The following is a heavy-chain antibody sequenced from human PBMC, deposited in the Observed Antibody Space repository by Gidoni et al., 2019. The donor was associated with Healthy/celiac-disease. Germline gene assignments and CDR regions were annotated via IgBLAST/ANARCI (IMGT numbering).Heavy chain of an antibody. CDR3: ASGEGSLLYGLDV. CDR1: GASISRSGYY. D-gene: IGHD2-21*01. J-gene: IGHJ6*02. Sequence: QLQLQESGPGLVKPSETLSLPCTVSGASISRSGYYWGWIRQPPGKGLEWIGSIYYSGTTYYNPSLKSRVTISVDTSKNHFSLRLTSVTAADTAVYYCASGEGSLLYGLDVWGQGTTVIVSS. V-gene: IGHV4-39*02. CDR2: IYYSGTT.